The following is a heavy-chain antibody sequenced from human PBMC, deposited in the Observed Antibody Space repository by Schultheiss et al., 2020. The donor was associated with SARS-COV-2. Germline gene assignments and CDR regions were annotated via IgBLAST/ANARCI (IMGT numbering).Heavy chain of an antibody. CDR2: INSDGSST. D-gene: IGHD6-19*01. CDR1: GFTFSRYW. J-gene: IGHJ4*02. Sequence: GESLKISCAASGFTFSRYWMHWVRQAPGKGLLWVSRINSDGSSTSYADSVKGRFTISRDNAKNTLYLQVNSLRAEDTAVYYCAREEYSGGWGFDYWGQGTLVTVSS. V-gene: IGHV3-74*01. CDR3: AREEYSGGWGFDY.